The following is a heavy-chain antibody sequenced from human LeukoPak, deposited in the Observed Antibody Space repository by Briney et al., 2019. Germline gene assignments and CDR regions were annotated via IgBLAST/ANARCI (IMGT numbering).Heavy chain of an antibody. CDR2: ITGSTTWT. CDR1: GFTFGNFG. CDR3: ARELVSSGTGYFDL. V-gene: IGHV3-23*01. J-gene: IGHJ2*01. Sequence: PGGSLRLSCEASGFTFGNFGMTWVRQAPGKGLQWVSGITGSTTWTYYAASVKGRFTVSRDNSQNTLHLQMNSLRADDTAVYYCARELVSSGTGYFDLWGGGTLVTVSS. D-gene: IGHD3-10*02.